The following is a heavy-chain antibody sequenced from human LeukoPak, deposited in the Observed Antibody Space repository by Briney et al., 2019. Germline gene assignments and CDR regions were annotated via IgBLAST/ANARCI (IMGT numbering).Heavy chain of an antibody. CDR1: GYTFTSYY. J-gene: IGHJ4*02. V-gene: IGHV1-46*01. CDR2: INPSGGST. D-gene: IGHD3-10*01. Sequence: ASVKVSCKASGYTFTSYYMHWVRQAPGQGLEWMGIINPSGGSTSYAQKFQGRVTMTRDTSTSTVYMELSSLRSEDTAVYYCAREERGVVWFGELSTLDYWGQGTLVTVSS. CDR3: AREERGVVWFGELSTLDY.